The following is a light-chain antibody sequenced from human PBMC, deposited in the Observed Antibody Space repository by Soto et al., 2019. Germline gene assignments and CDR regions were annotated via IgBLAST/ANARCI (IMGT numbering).Light chain of an antibody. CDR3: SSYTSSSTLEVV. Sequence: QSALTQPASLSGTPGQSITISCTGTSSDVGGYNYVSWYQQHPGKAPKLMIYDVSNRPSGVSNRFSGSKSGNTASLTISGLQAEDEADYYSSSYTSSSTLEVVFGGGTKLTVL. J-gene: IGLJ2*01. CDR2: DVS. V-gene: IGLV2-14*01. CDR1: SSDVGGYNY.